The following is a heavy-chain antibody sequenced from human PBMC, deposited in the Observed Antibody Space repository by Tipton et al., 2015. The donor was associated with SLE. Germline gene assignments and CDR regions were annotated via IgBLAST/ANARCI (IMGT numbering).Heavy chain of an antibody. Sequence: VQLVQSGAEVKKPGESLKISCKGSGYSFTSYWIGWVRQMPGKGLEWMGMIYPGDSDTRYSPSFQGQVTISADKSISTAYLQWSSLKASDTAMYYCARRASSWYGYDAFDIWGQGTMVTVSS. D-gene: IGHD6-13*01. J-gene: IGHJ3*02. CDR3: ARRASSWYGYDAFDI. V-gene: IGHV5-51*03. CDR2: IYPGDSDT. CDR1: GYSFTSYW.